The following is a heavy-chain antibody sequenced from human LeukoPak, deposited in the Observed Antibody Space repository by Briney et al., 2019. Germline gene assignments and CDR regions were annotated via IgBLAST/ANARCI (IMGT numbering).Heavy chain of an antibody. CDR1: GGTFSSYG. CDR3: ARDAQEYHYGSGDYAF. CDR2: LIPISGTA. J-gene: IGHJ1*01. D-gene: IGHD3-22*01. Sequence: SVKVSCKASGGTFSSYGFSWVRQAPGQGLGWMGGLIPISGTANYAQKFQGRVTIIADESTSTAYMELSSLRSEDTAVYYCARDAQEYHYGSGDYAFWGQGTQVSVSS. V-gene: IGHV1-69*13.